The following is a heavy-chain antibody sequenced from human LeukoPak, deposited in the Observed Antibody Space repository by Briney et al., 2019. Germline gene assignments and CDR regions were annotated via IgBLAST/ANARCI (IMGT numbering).Heavy chain of an antibody. J-gene: IGHJ4*02. V-gene: IGHV3-23*01. D-gene: IGHD3-10*01. CDR2: ISRSGDDT. CDR3: AKDQLLG. CDR1: GFTFTSYP. Sequence: GGSLRLSCAASGFTFTSYPMGWVRQAPGKGLEWVSSISRSGDDTYYADSVRGRFTISRDNSKNTLYLQMNSLSAEDTAIYYCAKDQLLGWGQGTQVTVSS.